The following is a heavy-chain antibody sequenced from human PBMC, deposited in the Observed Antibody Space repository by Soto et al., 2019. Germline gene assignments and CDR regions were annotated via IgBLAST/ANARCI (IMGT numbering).Heavy chain of an antibody. CDR2: IYYSGST. CDR3: ARHTNDYDILTGYPRALDY. Sequence: SETLFLTCTVSGGSISSYYWSWIRQPPGKGLEWIGYIYYSGSTNYNPSLKSRVTISVDTSKNQFSLKLSSVTAADMAVYYCARHTNDYDILTGYPRALDYWGQGTLVTVSS. V-gene: IGHV4-59*08. D-gene: IGHD3-9*01. CDR1: GGSISSYY. J-gene: IGHJ4*02.